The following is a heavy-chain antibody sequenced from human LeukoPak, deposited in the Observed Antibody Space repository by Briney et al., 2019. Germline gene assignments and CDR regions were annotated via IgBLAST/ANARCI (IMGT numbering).Heavy chain of an antibody. V-gene: IGHV3-48*02. CDR2: ISSSSSTI. J-gene: IGHJ4*02. CDR1: GFTFSSYS. D-gene: IGHD6-19*01. CDR3: AKDLESSGWTGRGPLDY. Sequence: GGSLRLSCAASGFTFSSYSMNWVRQAPGKGLEWVSYISSSSSTIYYADSVKGRFTISRDNAKNSLYLQMNSLRDEDTAVYYCAKDLESSGWTGRGPLDYWGKGTLVTVS.